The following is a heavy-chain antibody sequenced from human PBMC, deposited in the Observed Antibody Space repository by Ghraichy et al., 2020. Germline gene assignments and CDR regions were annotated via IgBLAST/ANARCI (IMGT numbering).Heavy chain of an antibody. CDR3: ARDLAIAAAGNYYYYYGMDV. CDR1: GGSISSGSYY. D-gene: IGHD6-13*01. J-gene: IGHJ6*02. Sequence: LRLSCTVSGGSISSGSYYWSWIRQPAGKGLEWIGRIYTSGSTNYNPSLKSRVTISVDTSKNQFSLNLGSVTAADTAVYYCARDLAIAAAGNYYYYYGMDVWGQGTTVTVSS. CDR2: IYTSGST. V-gene: IGHV4-61*02.